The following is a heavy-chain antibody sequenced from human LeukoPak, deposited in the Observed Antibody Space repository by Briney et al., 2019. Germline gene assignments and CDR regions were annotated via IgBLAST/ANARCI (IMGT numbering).Heavy chain of an antibody. Sequence: ASVEVSCKASGYTFTSYDINWVRQAPGQGLEWMGWINPNSGNTGYAQKFQGRVTMTRNTSISTAYMKLSSLRSEDTAVYYCAREKVAAGYYYYGMDVWGQGTTVTVSS. D-gene: IGHD6-13*01. CDR1: GYTFTSYD. CDR3: AREKVAAGYYYYGMDV. CDR2: INPNSGNT. V-gene: IGHV1-8*01. J-gene: IGHJ6*02.